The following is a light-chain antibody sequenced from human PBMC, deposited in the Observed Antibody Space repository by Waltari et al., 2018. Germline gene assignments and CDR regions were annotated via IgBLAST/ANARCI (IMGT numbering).Light chain of an antibody. Sequence: EIVLTQSPATLSLSPGERDTLSCRASQSVRVYLAWYQQQPGQAPSLLIYDTSNRASGIPARFSGSGSGTDFTLTVSSLEPEDFAVYYCQQRSDWLTFGGGTRVEIK. V-gene: IGKV3-11*01. CDR2: DTS. CDR3: QQRSDWLT. J-gene: IGKJ4*01. CDR1: QSVRVY.